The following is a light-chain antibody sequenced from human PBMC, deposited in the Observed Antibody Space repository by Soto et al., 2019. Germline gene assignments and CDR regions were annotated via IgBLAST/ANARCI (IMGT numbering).Light chain of an antibody. CDR2: HDD. CDR1: TPNVGNNA. V-gene: IGLV1-36*01. Sequence: QLVLTQPPSVSQAPRQSVTISCSGSTPNVGNNAVSWYQQAPGKPPRLLINHDDLLLSGVSDRFSGSKSGTSASLAISDLQSEDEADYYCAAWDDSLNAVVFGGGTQLTVL. J-gene: IGLJ7*01. CDR3: AAWDDSLNAVV.